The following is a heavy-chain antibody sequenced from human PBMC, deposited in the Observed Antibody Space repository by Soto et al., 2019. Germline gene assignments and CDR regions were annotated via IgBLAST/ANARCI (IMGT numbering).Heavy chain of an antibody. D-gene: IGHD3-22*01. CDR1: GFTFSSYS. CDR2: ISSSSSYI. J-gene: IGHJ4*02. V-gene: IGHV3-21*01. Sequence: PVGFLRLSCAASGFTFSSYSMNWVRQAPGKGLEWVSSISSSSSYIYYADSVKGRFTISRDNAKNSLYLQMNSLRAEDTAVYYCARVSYYDSSGPFDYWGQGTLVTVSS. CDR3: ARVSYYDSSGPFDY.